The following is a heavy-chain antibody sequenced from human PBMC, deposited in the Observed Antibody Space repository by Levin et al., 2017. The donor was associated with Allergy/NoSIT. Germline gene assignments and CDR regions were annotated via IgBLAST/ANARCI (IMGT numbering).Heavy chain of an antibody. CDR2: IDWDDDK. CDR3: ARATNHYYGRGFDY. CDR1: GFSLTTSGMC. J-gene: IGHJ4*02. D-gene: IGHD3-10*01. V-gene: IGHV2-70*11. Sequence: SGPTLVKPTQTLTLTCTFSGFSLTTSGMCVSWIRQPPGNALEWLARIDWDDDKYYSTSLKTRLTISRDTSKHQVVRTMTSMDPVDTATYYCARATNHYYGRGFDYWGQGTPVTVSS.